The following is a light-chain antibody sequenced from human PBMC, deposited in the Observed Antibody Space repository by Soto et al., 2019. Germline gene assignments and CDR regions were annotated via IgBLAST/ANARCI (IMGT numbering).Light chain of an antibody. CDR2: DAS. J-gene: IGKJ4*01. CDR1: QSVSNY. V-gene: IGKV3-11*01. Sequence: ELVLTQSPATLSLSPGERATLSCRASQSVSNYLAWFQQKPGQAPRLLIYDASNRATGLPARFSGSGSGTDFSLTISSLEPEDFAVYYCQQRGSWPLLTFGGGTKVEI. CDR3: QQRGSWPLLT.